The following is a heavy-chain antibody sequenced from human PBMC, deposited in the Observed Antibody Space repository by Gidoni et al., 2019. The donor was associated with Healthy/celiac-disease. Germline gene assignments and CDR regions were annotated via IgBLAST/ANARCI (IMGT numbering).Heavy chain of an antibody. V-gene: IGHV4-34*01. CDR2: INHSGST. CDR1: GGSFSGYY. D-gene: IGHD3-3*01. CDR3: ARGILGYYDCWWPAPQANWFDP. Sequence: QVQLQQWGAGLLKPSETLSLTCAVYGGSFSGYYWSWIRQPPGKGLEWIGEINHSGSTNDNPSLKSRVTISVDTSKNQFSLKLSSVTAADTAVYYCARGILGYYDCWWPAPQANWFDPWGQGTLVTVSS. J-gene: IGHJ5*02.